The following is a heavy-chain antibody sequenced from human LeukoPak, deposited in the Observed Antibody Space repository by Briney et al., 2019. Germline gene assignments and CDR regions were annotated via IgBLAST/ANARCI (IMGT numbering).Heavy chain of an antibody. CDR3: ASRPYDNSGYYYV. V-gene: IGHV3-21*01. CDR2: ISGSSSYI. Sequence: GGSLRLSCAASGFTFTTYSMDWVRQAPGKGLEWVSSISGSSSYIYYADSVKGRFTISRDNAKNSLFLQMNSLRAEDTAVYYCASRPYDNSGYYYVWGQGTLVTVSS. D-gene: IGHD3-22*01. CDR1: GFTFTTYS. J-gene: IGHJ4*02.